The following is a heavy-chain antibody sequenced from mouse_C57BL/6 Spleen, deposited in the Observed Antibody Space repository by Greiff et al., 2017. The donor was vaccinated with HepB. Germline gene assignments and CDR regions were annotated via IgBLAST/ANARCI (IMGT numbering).Heavy chain of an antibody. V-gene: IGHV5-17*01. CDR3: ARPRSTMNTDWYFDV. CDR1: GFTFSDYG. D-gene: IGHD2-4*01. CDR2: ISSGSSTI. J-gene: IGHJ1*03. Sequence: EVHLVESGGGLVKPGGSLKLSCAASGFTFSDYGMHWVRQAPEKGLEWVAYISSGSSTIYYADTVKGRFTISRDNAKNTLFLQMTSLRSEDTAMYYCARPRSTMNTDWYFDVWGTGTTVTVSS.